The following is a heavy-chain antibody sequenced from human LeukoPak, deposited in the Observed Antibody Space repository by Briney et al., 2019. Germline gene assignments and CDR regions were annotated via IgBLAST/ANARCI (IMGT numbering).Heavy chain of an antibody. CDR2: ISASGGTT. CDR1: GFTFSTFA. V-gene: IGHV3-23*01. Sequence: GGSLTLSCAASGFTFSTFALSWVRQAPGKGLEGVSGISASGGTTYYADSVRGRFTISRDKYKNTVYLQMNSLRAEDTAVYYCAREGNIYDSGSSGYPLYFDFWGQGTLVTVSS. D-gene: IGHD3-22*01. J-gene: IGHJ4*02. CDR3: AREGNIYDSGSSGYPLYFDF.